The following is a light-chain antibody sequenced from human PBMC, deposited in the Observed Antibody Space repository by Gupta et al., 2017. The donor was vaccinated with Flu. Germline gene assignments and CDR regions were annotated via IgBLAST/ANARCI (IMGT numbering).Light chain of an antibody. J-gene: IGLJ3*02. Sequence: QSALTQPASVSGSPGQSITISCTGTSSDIGGYNLVSWYQQHPGKAPKLIIYEVRKRPSGVSNRFSGSKSGNTASLTLSGLQAEDEADYYCCSDVGGSCWVFGGGTKLTVL. V-gene: IGLV2-23*02. CDR1: SSDIGGYNL. CDR3: CSDVGGSCWV. CDR2: EVR.